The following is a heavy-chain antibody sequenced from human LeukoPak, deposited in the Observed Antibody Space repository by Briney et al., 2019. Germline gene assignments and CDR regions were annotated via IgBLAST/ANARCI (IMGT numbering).Heavy chain of an antibody. CDR3: ASGTTVTTYDC. CDR1: GGSISSGSYY. V-gene: IGHV4-61*10. Sequence: SETLSLTCTVSGGSISSGSYYWSWIRQPAGKGLEWIGYIYYSGSTNYNPSLKSRVTISVDTSKNQFSLKMSSVTAADTAVYYCASGTTVTTYDCWGQGTLVTVSS. J-gene: IGHJ4*02. D-gene: IGHD4-17*01. CDR2: IYYSGST.